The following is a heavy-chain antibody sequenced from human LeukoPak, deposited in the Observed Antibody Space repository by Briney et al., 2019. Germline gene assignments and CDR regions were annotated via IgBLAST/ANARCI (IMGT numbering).Heavy chain of an antibody. J-gene: IGHJ3*02. Sequence: SETLSLTCAVSGGSISSGGYSWSWIRQPPGKGLEWIGYIYHSGSTYYNPSLKSRVTISVDRSKNQFSLKLSSVTAADTAVYYCARGSKYGSGSTDAFDIWGQGTMVTVSS. CDR3: ARGSKYGSGSTDAFDI. V-gene: IGHV4-30-2*01. CDR2: IYHSGST. CDR1: GGSISSGGYS. D-gene: IGHD3-10*01.